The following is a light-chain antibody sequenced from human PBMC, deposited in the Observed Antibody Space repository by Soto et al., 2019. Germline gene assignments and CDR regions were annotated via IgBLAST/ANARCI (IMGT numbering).Light chain of an antibody. CDR3: CSNAVGSTYV. CDR2: EAY. CDR1: STDVGSHKL. V-gene: IGLV2-23*01. J-gene: IGLJ1*01. Sequence: QSVLTQPASVSGSHGQSITISCTGTSTDVGSHKLVSWYQQYPGNAPKLIIFEAYKRPSGVSNRFSGSKSGSTASLTISGLQAEDEADYYCCSNAVGSTYVFGTGTKVTVL.